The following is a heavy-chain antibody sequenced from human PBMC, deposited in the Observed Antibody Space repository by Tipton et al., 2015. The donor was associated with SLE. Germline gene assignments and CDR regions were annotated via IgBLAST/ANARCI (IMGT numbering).Heavy chain of an antibody. D-gene: IGHD5-12*01. CDR1: GFTFDNFA. V-gene: IGHV3-74*03. CDR2: IKSDGSYT. Sequence: GSLRLSCAASGFTFDNFAMHWVRQAPGKGLVWVSRIKSDGSYTTYADSVRGRFTISRDNAKSTLYLQMSSLRAEDTAVYYCAGGNSGYSVVWGQGTPVTVSS. J-gene: IGHJ4*02. CDR3: AGGNSGYSVV.